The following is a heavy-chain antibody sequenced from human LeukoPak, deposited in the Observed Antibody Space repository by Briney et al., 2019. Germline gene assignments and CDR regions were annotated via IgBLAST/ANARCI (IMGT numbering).Heavy chain of an antibody. CDR3: AKDMIIGYDYFTQPADY. J-gene: IGHJ4*02. Sequence: GGSLRLSCAASGFTFSSYGMHWVRQAPGKGLEWVAVISYDGSNKYYADSVKGRFTISRDNSKNTLYLQMNSLRAEDTAVYYCAKDMIIGYDYFTQPADYWGQGTLVTVSS. D-gene: IGHD5-12*01. CDR2: ISYDGSNK. CDR1: GFTFSSYG. V-gene: IGHV3-30*18.